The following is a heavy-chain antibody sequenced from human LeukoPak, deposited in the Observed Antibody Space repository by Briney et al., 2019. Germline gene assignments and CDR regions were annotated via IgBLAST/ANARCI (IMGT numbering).Heavy chain of an antibody. CDR3: ASYGSGSL. D-gene: IGHD3-10*01. CDR1: GFNFSNFE. J-gene: IGHJ4*02. V-gene: IGHV3-48*03. Sequence: PGGSLRLSCGASGFNFSNFEMIWVRQAPGKGLKWVSYISSSGNTISYADSVRGRFTISRDNAKNALYLQMNSLRGEDTAFYYCASYGSGSLWGQGTLVTVSS. CDR2: ISSSGNTI.